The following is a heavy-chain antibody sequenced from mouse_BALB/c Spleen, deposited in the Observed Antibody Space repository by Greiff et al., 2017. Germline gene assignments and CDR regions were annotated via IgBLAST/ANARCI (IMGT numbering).Heavy chain of an antibody. CDR2: IYPYNGGT. D-gene: IGHD2-3*01. V-gene: IGHV1S29*02. Sequence: VQLQQSGAELVKPGASVKISCKASGYTFTDYNMHWVKQSHGKSLEWIGYIYPYNGGTGYNQKFKSKATLTVDNSSSTAYMELRSLTSEDSAVYYCARTDDGYYWYFDVWGAGTTVTVSS. CDR1: GYTFTDYN. CDR3: ARTDDGYYWYFDV. J-gene: IGHJ1*01.